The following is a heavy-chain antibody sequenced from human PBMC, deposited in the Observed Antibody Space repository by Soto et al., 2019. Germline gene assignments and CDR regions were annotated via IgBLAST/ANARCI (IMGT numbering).Heavy chain of an antibody. J-gene: IGHJ4*02. Sequence: QVQLQESGPGLVKTLETLSLTCTVSGGSINNYYWNWIRQPPGKGLEWIGYINTSGSNKYNPSLRSRATISVDTSKNQFSLKLKSVTAADTAVYSCARGSSLLLEWISEYSLDYWGQGSLVTVSS. CDR2: INTSGSN. CDR3: ARGSSLLLEWISEYSLDY. V-gene: IGHV4-59*01. CDR1: GGSINNYY. D-gene: IGHD3-3*01.